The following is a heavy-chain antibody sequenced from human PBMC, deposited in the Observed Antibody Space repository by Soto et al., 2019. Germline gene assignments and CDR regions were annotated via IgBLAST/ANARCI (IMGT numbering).Heavy chain of an antibody. D-gene: IGHD3-3*01. V-gene: IGHV3-30*18. Sequence: VAVISYDGSNKYYADSVKGRFTISRDNSKNTLYLQMNSLRAEDTAVYYCAKDKDFWSGYPGGCYFDYWGQGTLVTVSS. CDR2: ISYDGSNK. CDR3: AKDKDFWSGYPGGCYFDY. J-gene: IGHJ4*02.